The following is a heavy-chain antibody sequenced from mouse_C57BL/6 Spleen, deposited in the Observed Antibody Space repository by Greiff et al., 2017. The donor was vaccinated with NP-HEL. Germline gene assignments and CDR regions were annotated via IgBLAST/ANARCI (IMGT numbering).Heavy chain of an antibody. CDR1: GYTFTSYW. CDR2: IHPSDSDT. CDR3: AIDRIDYGYDYY. D-gene: IGHD2-2*01. J-gene: IGHJ2*01. V-gene: IGHV1-74*01. Sequence: QVQLQQPGAELVKPGASVKVSCKASGYTFTSYWMHWVKQRPGQGLEWIGRIHPSDSDTNYNQKFKGKATLTVDKSSSTAYMQLSSLTAADSAVYYCAIDRIDYGYDYYWGQGTTLTVSS.